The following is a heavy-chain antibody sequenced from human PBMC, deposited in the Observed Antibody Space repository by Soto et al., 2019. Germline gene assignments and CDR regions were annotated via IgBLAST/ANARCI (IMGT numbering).Heavy chain of an antibody. J-gene: IGHJ4*02. CDR1: SGSISSSNW. D-gene: IGHD4-17*01. V-gene: IGHV4-4*02. CDR3: ARGRNRVTKKYYFDY. CDR2: IYHSGST. Sequence: QVQLQESGPGLVKPSGTLSLTCAVSSGSISSSNWWSWVRQPPGKGLEWIGEIYHSGSTNYNPSLKSRVTISVDKSENQFSLRLSSVTAADTAVYYCARGRNRVTKKYYFDYWGQGTLVTVSS.